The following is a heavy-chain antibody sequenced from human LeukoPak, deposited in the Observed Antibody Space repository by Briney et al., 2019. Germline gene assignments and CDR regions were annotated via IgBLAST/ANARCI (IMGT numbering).Heavy chain of an antibody. J-gene: IGHJ6*02. CDR3: ARGIVMTTVVTPAGDYYYGMDV. CDR2: ISYDGSKK. CDR1: GFTFSNYV. Sequence: LSGGSLRLSCAASGFTFSNYVMHWVRQAPGRGLEWVAIISYDGSKKYYADSVQGRFTISRDNSKDTLYLQMNSLRAEDTAIYYCARGIVMTTVVTPAGDYYYGMDVWGQGTTVTVSS. D-gene: IGHD4-23*01. V-gene: IGHV3-30-3*01.